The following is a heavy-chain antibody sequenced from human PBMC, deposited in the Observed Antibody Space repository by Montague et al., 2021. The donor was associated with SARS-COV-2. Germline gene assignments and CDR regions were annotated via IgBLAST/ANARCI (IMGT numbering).Heavy chain of an antibody. V-gene: IGHV3-74*01. Sequence: SLRLSCAASGFTFSAYWMHWVRQAPGQGLEWVARIRADGTTTNYADSVKGRFTTSRDNAQDTVYLHMTTLTAEDTAVCYCVRAFSNSFKWFDPWGQGTLVTVSS. CDR1: GFTFSAYW. CDR3: VRAFSNSFKWFDP. J-gene: IGHJ5*02. D-gene: IGHD6-13*01. CDR2: IRADGTTT.